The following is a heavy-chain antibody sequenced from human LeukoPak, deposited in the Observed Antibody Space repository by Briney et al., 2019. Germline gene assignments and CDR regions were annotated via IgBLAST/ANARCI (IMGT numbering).Heavy chain of an antibody. D-gene: IGHD2-21*02. CDR3: TSAYCGGDCYSVNY. CDR1: GFTFSSYS. CDR2: ISGSSSYT. V-gene: IGHV3-21*05. Sequence: GGSLRLSCAASGFTFSSYSMNWVRQAPGKGLEWVSYISGSSSYTDYADSVKGRFTISRDNAKNSLYLQMNSLKTEDTAVYYCTSAYCGGDCYSVNYWGQGTLVTASS. J-gene: IGHJ4*02.